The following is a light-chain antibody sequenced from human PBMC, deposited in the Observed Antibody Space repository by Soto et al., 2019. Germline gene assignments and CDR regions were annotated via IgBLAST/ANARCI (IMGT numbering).Light chain of an antibody. CDR2: EVD. V-gene: IGLV2-8*01. J-gene: IGLJ2*01. Sequence: QSALTQPPSASGSPGQSVTISCTGTSSDVGGYKYVSWYQQDPGKAPKLLIYEVDQRPSGVPDRFSGSKSGNTASLTVSGLRAEDEADYYCSSYVGGNNLIFGGGTKLTVL. CDR1: SSDVGGYKY. CDR3: SSYVGGNNLI.